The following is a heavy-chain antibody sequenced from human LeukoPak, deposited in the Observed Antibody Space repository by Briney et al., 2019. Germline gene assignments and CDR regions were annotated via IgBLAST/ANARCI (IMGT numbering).Heavy chain of an antibody. CDR1: GYTFSHSG. CDR2: IWHDGSKK. CDR3: AKGRGIAVALGLALFDY. Sequence: GGSLRLSCAASGYTFSHSGLHWVRQAPGKGLEWVAIIWHDGSKKYHADSVKGRFTISRDDSKSTLYLQMNSLRAEDTAVYYCAKGRGIAVALGLALFDYWGQGTLVTVSS. V-gene: IGHV3-33*06. D-gene: IGHD6-19*01. J-gene: IGHJ4*02.